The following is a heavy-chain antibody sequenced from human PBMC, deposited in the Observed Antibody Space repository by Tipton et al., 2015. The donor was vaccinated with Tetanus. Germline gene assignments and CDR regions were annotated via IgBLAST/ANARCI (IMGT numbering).Heavy chain of an antibody. CDR3: ASGSSLDY. D-gene: IGHD3-10*01. J-gene: IGHJ4*02. CDR2: ISSTTRYT. Sequence: SLRLSCAASGFTFDDYAMNWVRQAPGKGLEWVSSISSTTRYTDYADSVKGRFTISRDNAKNSVYLQMNSLRVEDTALYYCASGSSLDYWGQGTQVTVSS. CDR1: GFTFDDYA. V-gene: IGHV3-21*06.